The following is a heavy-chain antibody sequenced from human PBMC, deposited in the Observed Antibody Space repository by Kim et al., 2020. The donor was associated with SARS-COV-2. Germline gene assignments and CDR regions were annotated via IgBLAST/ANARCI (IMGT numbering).Heavy chain of an antibody. Sequence: ASVKVSCKASGYTFTSYGISWVRQAPGQGLEWMGWISAYNGNTNYAQKLQGRVTMTTDTSTSTAYMELRSLRSDDTAVYYCARELGYCSSTSCYPRDYYYYGMDVWGQGTTVTVSS. CDR2: ISAYNGNT. J-gene: IGHJ6*02. D-gene: IGHD2-2*01. V-gene: IGHV1-18*04. CDR1: GYTFTSYG. CDR3: ARELGYCSSTSCYPRDYYYYGMDV.